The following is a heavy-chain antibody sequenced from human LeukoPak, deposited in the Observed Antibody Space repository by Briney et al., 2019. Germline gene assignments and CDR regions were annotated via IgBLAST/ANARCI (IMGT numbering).Heavy chain of an antibody. CDR3: ARPNRVVVVAATPFDY. J-gene: IGHJ4*02. CDR1: GFTFSSSA. D-gene: IGHD2-15*01. CDR2: ISAGGGST. Sequence: GGSLRLSCAASGFTFSSSAMSWVRQAPGKGLEWVSAISAGGGSTYYADSVKGRPTISRDNSKNTLYLQMNSLRAEDTAVYYCARPNRVVVVAATPFDYWGQGTLVTVSS. V-gene: IGHV3-23*01.